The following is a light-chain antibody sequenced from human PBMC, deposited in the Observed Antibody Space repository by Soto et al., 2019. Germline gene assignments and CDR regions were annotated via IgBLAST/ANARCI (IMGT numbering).Light chain of an antibody. CDR3: QQFNTYPALT. Sequence: AIQLTQSPSSLSASVGDRVTITCRASQGISSALAWYQQKPGKSPNLLIYDVSSLESGVPSRFSGSGSGTDFTLTISSRQPEDFAPYYCQQFNTYPALTFGGGTKVEIK. CDR2: DVS. J-gene: IGKJ4*01. CDR1: QGISSA. V-gene: IGKV1-13*02.